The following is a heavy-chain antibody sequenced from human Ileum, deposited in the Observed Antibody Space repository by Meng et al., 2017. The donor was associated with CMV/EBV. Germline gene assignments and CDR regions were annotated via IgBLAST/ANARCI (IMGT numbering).Heavy chain of an antibody. V-gene: IGHV4-39*07. D-gene: IGHD2-15*01. CDR1: GGSISSSSYY. J-gene: IGHJ5*02. Sequence: SETLSLTCTVPGGSISSSSYYWGWIRQPPGKGLEWIGSIYYSGSTYYNPSLKSRVTISVDTSKNQSSLKLSSVTGADTAVYYCARDTPTGGQSPWGQGTLVTVSS. CDR3: ARDTPTGGQSP. CDR2: IYYSGST.